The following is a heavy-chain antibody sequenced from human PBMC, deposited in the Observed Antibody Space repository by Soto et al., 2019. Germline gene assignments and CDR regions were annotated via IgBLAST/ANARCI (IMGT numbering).Heavy chain of an antibody. D-gene: IGHD2-21*01. V-gene: IGHV3-11*06. CDR1: GFTFSDYY. CDR2: ISPKGTYR. J-gene: IGHJ5*02. CDR3: SRGCGCGLFDL. Sequence: QVHLVESGGGLVKPGGSLRLSCATSGFTFSDYYMSWIRQAPGKGLEFVSYISPKGTYRTYADSVKGRFTISRDNAKNSLYLQVNSLRAEDTAVYYCSRGCGCGLFDLWGQGTFVTVSS.